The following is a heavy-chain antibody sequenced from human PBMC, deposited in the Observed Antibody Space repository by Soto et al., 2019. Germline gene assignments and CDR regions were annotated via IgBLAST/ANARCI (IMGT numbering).Heavy chain of an antibody. Sequence: QVQLVQYGAEVKKAGSSVKVSCKASGGTLRSYALSWVRQAPGQGFEWMGGIISFFGTTNYAQKFQGRVTITADESTATAYMELTSLRSEDTAIYYCAKARSRYLWNAYKTWGPGTLVTVSS. CDR2: IISFFGTT. CDR1: GGTLRSYA. J-gene: IGHJ4*02. CDR3: AKARSRYLWNAYKT. D-gene: IGHD1-1*01. V-gene: IGHV1-69*01.